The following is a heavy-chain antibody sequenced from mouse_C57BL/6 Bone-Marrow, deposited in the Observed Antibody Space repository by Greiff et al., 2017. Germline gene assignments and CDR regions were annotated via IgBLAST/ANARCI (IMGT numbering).Heavy chain of an antibody. Sequence: DVQLQESGPELVKPGASVKISCKASGYSFTGYYMNWVKQSPEKSLEWIGEINPSTGGTTYNQKFKAKATLTVDKSSSTAYMQLKSLTSEDSAVYYCAGYYYGMAMDYWGQGTSVTVSS. D-gene: IGHD1-1*01. V-gene: IGHV1-42*01. CDR1: GYSFTGYY. CDR3: AGYYYGMAMDY. CDR2: INPSTGGT. J-gene: IGHJ4*01.